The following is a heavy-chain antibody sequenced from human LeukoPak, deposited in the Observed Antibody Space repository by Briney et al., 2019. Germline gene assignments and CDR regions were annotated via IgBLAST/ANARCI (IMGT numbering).Heavy chain of an antibody. CDR2: ISSSGSI. CDR1: GFTFSDYY. CDR3: ARAVAATWDYCYYCMDV. J-gene: IGHJ6*03. V-gene: IGHV3-11*04. Sequence: PGGSLRLSCAASGFTFSDYYMSWIRQAPGKGLEWVSYISSSGSIYYADSVKGRFTISRDNAKNSLYLQMNSLRAEDTAVYYCARAVAATWDYCYYCMDVWGKGTTVTVSS. D-gene: IGHD6-19*01.